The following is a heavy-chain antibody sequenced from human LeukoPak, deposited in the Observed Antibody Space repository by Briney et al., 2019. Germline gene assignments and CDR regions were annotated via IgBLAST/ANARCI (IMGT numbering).Heavy chain of an antibody. V-gene: IGHV3-20*04. CDR1: GFTFDGYG. J-gene: IGHJ4*02. CDR3: ARTRYSGSYGAADY. D-gene: IGHD1-26*01. CDR2: INWNGVTR. Sequence: RTGGSLRLSCAASGFTFDGYGMTWVRQAPGKGLEWVSGINWNGVTRDYADSVKGRFTISRDNAKNSLYLQMNSLRAEDTALYYCARTRYSGSYGAADYWGQGTQITVSS.